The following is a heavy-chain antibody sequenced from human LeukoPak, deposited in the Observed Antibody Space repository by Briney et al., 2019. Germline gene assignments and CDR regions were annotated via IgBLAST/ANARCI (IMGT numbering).Heavy chain of an antibody. D-gene: IGHD1-1*01. CDR2: IIPIFGTA. J-gene: IGHJ4*02. Sequence: SVKVSCRASGGTFSSYAINWVRQAPGQGLEWMGGIIPIFGTANYAQKFQGRVTITADESTSTAYMELSSLRSEDTAVYYCATALHLELHSYLDSWGQGTLVTVSS. V-gene: IGHV1-69*01. CDR1: GGTFSSYA. CDR3: ATALHLELHSYLDS.